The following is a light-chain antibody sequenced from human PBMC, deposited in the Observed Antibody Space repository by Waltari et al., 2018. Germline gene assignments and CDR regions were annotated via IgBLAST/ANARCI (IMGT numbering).Light chain of an antibody. CDR2: KGG. V-gene: IGLV8-61*01. CDR3: SLYMGSGSWV. Sequence: QTVVTQEPSLSVSPGGTVTLTCALTSGSVSTTSYASWYQQTPGQPPRTLVYKGGSRSSGVPDRFSGSILGNKAALTITGAQADDESNYYCSLYMGSGSWVFGGGTKLTVL. CDR1: SGSVSTTSY. J-gene: IGLJ3*02.